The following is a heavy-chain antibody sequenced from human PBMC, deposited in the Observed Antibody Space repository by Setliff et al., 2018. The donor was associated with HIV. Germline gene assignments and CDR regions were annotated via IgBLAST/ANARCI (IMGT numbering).Heavy chain of an antibody. V-gene: IGHV4-31*03. Sequence: PSETLSLTCTVSGGSISSGSYSWSWIRQHPGKGLEWIGYIYYSGISYYNPSLNSRVAISVDTSKNQLSLKLRSVTAADTAVYYCARGSRPVQRWLPLEYWGQGALVTVSS. CDR1: GGSISSGSYS. CDR2: IYYSGIS. J-gene: IGHJ4*02. D-gene: IGHD5-12*01. CDR3: ARGSRPVQRWLPLEY.